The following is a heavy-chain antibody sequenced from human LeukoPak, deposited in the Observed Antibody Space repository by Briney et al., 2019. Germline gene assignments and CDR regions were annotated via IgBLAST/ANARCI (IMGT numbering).Heavy chain of an antibody. D-gene: IGHD6-6*01. CDR1: GFTFSTYW. Sequence: RAGGSLRLSCAASGFTFSTYWMHWVRQDPGKGLVWVSRISSDASITSYADPVKGRFTISRDNAKNTLYLQMNSLRAEDTAVYYCAKEEGSSSSYWDWFDPWGQGTLVTVSS. CDR3: AKEEGSSSSYWDWFDP. V-gene: IGHV3-74*01. CDR2: ISSDASIT. J-gene: IGHJ5*02.